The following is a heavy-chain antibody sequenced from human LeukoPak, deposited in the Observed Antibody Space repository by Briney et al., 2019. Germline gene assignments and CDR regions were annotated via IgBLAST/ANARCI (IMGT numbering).Heavy chain of an antibody. Sequence: SETLSLTCTVSGGSISSSSYYWGWIRQPPGKGLEWIGSIYYSGSTYYNPSLKSRVTISVDTSKNQFSLKLSSVTAADTAVYYCARDRSIAAPGQGGWFDPWGQGTLVTVSS. V-gene: IGHV4-39*07. CDR3: ARDRSIAAPGQGGWFDP. CDR2: IYYSGST. J-gene: IGHJ5*02. D-gene: IGHD6-6*01. CDR1: GGSISSSSYY.